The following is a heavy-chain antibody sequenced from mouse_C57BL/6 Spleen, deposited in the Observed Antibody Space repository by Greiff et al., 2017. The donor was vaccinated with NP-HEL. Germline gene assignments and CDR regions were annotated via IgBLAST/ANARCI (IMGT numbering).Heavy chain of an antibody. CDR3: ARRSSSYYYAMDY. CDR2: ISYDGSN. V-gene: IGHV3-6*01. J-gene: IGHJ4*01. D-gene: IGHD1-1*01. Sequence: EVQLQQSGPGLVKPSQSLSLTCSVTGYSITSGYYWNWIRQFPGNKLEWMGYISYDGSNNYNPSLKNRISITRDTSKNQFFLKLNSVTTEDTATYYCARRSSSYYYAMDYWGQGTSVTVSS. CDR1: GYSITSGYY.